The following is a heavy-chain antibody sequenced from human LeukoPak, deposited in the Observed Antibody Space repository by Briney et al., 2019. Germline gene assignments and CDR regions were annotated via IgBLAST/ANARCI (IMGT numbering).Heavy chain of an antibody. J-gene: IGHJ4*02. CDR1: GGTFSSYA. CDR3: ARVSGSGWYIDY. V-gene: IGHV1-69*13. CDR2: IIPIFGTA. D-gene: IGHD6-19*01. Sequence: AASVKVSCKASGGTFSSYAISWVRQAPGQGLEWMGGIIPIFGTANYAQKFQGRVTITADESTSTAYMELSSLRSEDTAVYYCARVSGSGWYIDYWGQGTLVTVSS.